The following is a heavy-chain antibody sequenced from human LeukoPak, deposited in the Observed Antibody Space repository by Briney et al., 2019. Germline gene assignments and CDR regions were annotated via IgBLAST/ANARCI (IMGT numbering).Heavy chain of an antibody. J-gene: IGHJ4*02. CDR1: GGSISSSNW. CDR2: IYHSGST. V-gene: IGHV4-4*02. D-gene: IGHD3-22*01. CDR3: ARDHYDSSGYYYVHY. Sequence: SETLSLTCAVSGGSISSSNWWSWVRQPAGKGMEWIGEIYHSGSTNYNPSLKSRVTISVDKSKNQFSLKLSSVTAADTAVYYCARDHYDSSGYYYVHYWGQGTLVTVSS.